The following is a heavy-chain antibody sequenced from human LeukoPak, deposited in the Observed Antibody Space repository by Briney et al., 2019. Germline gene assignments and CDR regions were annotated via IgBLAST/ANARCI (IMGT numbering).Heavy chain of an antibody. CDR2: IYYSGST. CDR1: GVSISSTIYY. J-gene: IGHJ4*02. V-gene: IGHV4-39*01. CDR3: ARHGPRYYYDTSGYYYFDY. D-gene: IGHD3-22*01. Sequence: PSETLSLTCTVSGVSISSTIYYWGWIRQPPGKGLEWIGRIYYSGSTYYNPSLKSRVTISVDTSKNQFSLKLSSVTAADTAVYYCARHGPRYYYDTSGYYYFDYWGQGTLVTVSS.